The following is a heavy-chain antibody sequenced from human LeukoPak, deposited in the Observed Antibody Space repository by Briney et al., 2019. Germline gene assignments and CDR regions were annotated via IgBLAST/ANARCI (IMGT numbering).Heavy chain of an antibody. V-gene: IGHV3-74*01. CDR1: GFTFSNYW. CDR3: ARYFLHLGG. CDR2: INTDGSST. D-gene: IGHD3-16*01. J-gene: IGHJ3*01. Sequence: GGSLRLSCAASGFTFSNYWMHWVRQAPGKGLVWVSRINTDGSSTSYVASVKGRFTISTDIAKNTLYLQMNSLRAEDTAVYYCARYFLHLGGWGQGTMVTVSS.